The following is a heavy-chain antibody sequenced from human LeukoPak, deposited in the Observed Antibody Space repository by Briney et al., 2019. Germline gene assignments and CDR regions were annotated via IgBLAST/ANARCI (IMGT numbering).Heavy chain of an antibody. J-gene: IGHJ5*02. CDR3: ASSSIAAARLFDP. CDR2: IIPIFGTA. V-gene: IGHV1-69*13. Sequence: AASVKVSCKASGGTFSSYAISWVLQAPGQGLEWMGGIIPIFGTANYAQKFQGRVTITADESTSTAYMELSSLRSEDTAVYYCASSSIAAARLFDPWGQGTLVTVSS. CDR1: GGTFSSYA. D-gene: IGHD6-13*01.